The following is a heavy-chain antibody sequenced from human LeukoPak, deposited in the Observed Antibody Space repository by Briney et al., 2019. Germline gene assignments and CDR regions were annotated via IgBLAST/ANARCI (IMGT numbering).Heavy chain of an antibody. D-gene: IGHD1-7*01. CDR2: ARNKPKGYTT. Sequence: GGSLRLSCEVFGFTFSDHYMDWVRQAPGKGLEWVGRARNKPKGYTTLYAASVKGRFTISRDDSKDSLYLQMNSLKTDDTAVYYCATVEGNYGHWGQGTLVTVSS. CDR1: GFTFSDHY. CDR3: ATVEGNYGH. J-gene: IGHJ1*01. V-gene: IGHV3-72*01.